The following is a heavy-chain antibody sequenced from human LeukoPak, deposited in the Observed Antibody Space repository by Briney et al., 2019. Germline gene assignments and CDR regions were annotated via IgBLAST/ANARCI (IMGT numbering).Heavy chain of an antibody. Sequence: GSLRLSCAASGFTFSGSAMHWVRQASGKGLEWVGRIYTSGNTNYNPSLKSRVTMSVDTSKNQFSLKLSSVTAADTAVYYCARDHGITVVLNWFDPWGQGTLVTVSS. V-gene: IGHV4-4*07. CDR1: GFTFSGSA. D-gene: IGHD3-10*01. J-gene: IGHJ5*02. CDR3: ARDHGITVVLNWFDP. CDR2: IYTSGNT.